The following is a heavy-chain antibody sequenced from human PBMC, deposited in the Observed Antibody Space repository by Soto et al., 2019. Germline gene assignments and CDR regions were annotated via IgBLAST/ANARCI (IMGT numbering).Heavy chain of an antibody. J-gene: IGHJ5*02. CDR2: IYSTGNT. CDR3: ARGQRFSDWFDP. D-gene: IGHD3-3*01. V-gene: IGHV4-4*07. Sequence: QVHLQESGPGLVKPSETLSLTCSVSGGTISGYYWTWIRQPAGKGLEWLGRIYSTGNTKYNPSLQSRVTMSLDTSTNQFSLRLTSVTAADTAVYYCARGQRFSDWFDPWGQVTLVTVSS. CDR1: GGTISGYY.